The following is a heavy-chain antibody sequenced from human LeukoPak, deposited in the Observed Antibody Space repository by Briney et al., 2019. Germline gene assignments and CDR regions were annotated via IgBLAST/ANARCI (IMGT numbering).Heavy chain of an antibody. CDR3: AKTRDGFLSGAFDI. V-gene: IGHV5-51*01. D-gene: IGHD5-24*01. CDR1: GYSFTSYW. Sequence: GESLKISWKSSGYSFTSYWIGWVRQMPGKGLEWMGIIYPGDSDTRYSPSFQGQVTISAGKSISIAYLQWSSLKASDTAMYYCAKTRDGFLSGAFDIWGQGTMLTVSS. J-gene: IGHJ3*02. CDR2: IYPGDSDT.